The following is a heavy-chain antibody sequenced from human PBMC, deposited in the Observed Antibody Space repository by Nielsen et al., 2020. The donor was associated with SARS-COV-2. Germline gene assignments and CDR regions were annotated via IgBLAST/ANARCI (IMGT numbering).Heavy chain of an antibody. CDR2: ITHAGTT. Sequence: SETLSLTCAVSGGSISSNNWWTWVRQTPGKGLEWLGEITHAGTTNYNPSLQSRVTISLDTSKKQFSLRLSSLTAADTAVYYCAGTLTIFGVAPTLDYWGQGTLVTVSS. D-gene: IGHD3-3*01. V-gene: IGHV4-4*02. CDR3: AGTLTIFGVAPTLDY. CDR1: GGSISSNNW. J-gene: IGHJ4*02.